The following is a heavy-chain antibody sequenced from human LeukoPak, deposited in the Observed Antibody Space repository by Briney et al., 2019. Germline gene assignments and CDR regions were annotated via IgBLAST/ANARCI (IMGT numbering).Heavy chain of an antibody. Sequence: SETLSLTCTVSGGSISSSSYYWGWIRQPPGKGLEWIGSIYYSGSTYYNPSLKSRVTISVDTSKNQFSLKLSSVTAADTAVYFCARVYYYYYYMDVWGKGTTVTVSS. CDR1: GGSISSSSYY. V-gene: IGHV4-39*07. CDR2: IYYSGST. CDR3: ARVYYYYYYMDV. J-gene: IGHJ6*03.